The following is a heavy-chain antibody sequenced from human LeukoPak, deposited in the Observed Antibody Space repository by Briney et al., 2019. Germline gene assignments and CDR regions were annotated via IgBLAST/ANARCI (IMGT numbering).Heavy chain of an antibody. CDR3: ARDDGALLDGMDV. J-gene: IGHJ6*02. CDR1: GGSISSGGYY. V-gene: IGHV4-30-2*01. Sequence: SETLSLTCTVSGGSISSGGYYWSWIRQPPGKGLEWIGYIYHSGSTYYNPSLKSRVTISVDRSKNQFSLKLSSVTAADTAVYYCARDDGALLDGMDVWGQGTTVTVSS. CDR2: IYHSGST. D-gene: IGHD4/OR15-4a*01.